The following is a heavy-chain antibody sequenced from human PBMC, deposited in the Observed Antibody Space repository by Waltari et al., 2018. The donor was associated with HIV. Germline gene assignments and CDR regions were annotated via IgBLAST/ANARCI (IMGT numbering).Heavy chain of an antibody. Sequence: QVQLQQWGAGLLKPSETLSLTCAVYGASFNGYYWTWIRQPPGKGLEWIGEINHSGSTNYSPSRKLRVTISVDTSKKQFSLNLRSVTVADAGMYDCASSATSSLRDAFDIWGQGTMVTVSA. CDR1: GASFNGYY. CDR2: INHSGST. CDR3: ASSATSSLRDAFDI. D-gene: IGHD5-12*01. J-gene: IGHJ3*02. V-gene: IGHV4-34*01.